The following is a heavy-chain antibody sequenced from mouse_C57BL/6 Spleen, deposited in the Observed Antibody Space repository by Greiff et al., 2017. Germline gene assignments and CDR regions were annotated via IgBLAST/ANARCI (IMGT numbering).Heavy chain of an antibody. CDR3: ARGDDYSWFAY. CDR2: IDPNSGGT. Sequence: QVQLQQPGAELVKPGASVKLSCKASGYTFTSYWMHWVKQRPGRGLEWIGRIDPNSGGTKYNEKFKSKATLTVDKPSSTAYTQLSSLTSEDSAVYYCARGDDYSWFAYWGQGTLVTVSA. J-gene: IGHJ3*01. V-gene: IGHV1-72*01. D-gene: IGHD1-1*01. CDR1: GYTFTSYW.